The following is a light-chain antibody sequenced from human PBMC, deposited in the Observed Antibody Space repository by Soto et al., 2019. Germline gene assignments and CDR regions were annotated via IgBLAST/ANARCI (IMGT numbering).Light chain of an antibody. Sequence: QSALTQPASVSGSPGQSITISCTGTSSDIGSNNYVSWYQQHPGKAPKVMIYEVSNRPSGVSNRFSGSKSGNTASLTISGLQAEDEADYYCSSYTPNSVTLYVFGIGTQLTVL. CDR1: SSDIGSNNY. CDR2: EVS. CDR3: SSYTPNSVTLYV. J-gene: IGLJ7*01. V-gene: IGLV2-14*01.